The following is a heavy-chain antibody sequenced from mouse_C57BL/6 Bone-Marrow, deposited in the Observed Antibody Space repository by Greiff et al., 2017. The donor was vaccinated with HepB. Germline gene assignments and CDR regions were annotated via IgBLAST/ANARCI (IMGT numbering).Heavy chain of an antibody. CDR2: IHPNSGST. V-gene: IGHV1-64*01. Sequence: QVQLQQSGAELVKPGASVKLSCKASGYTFTSYWMHWVKQRPGQGLEWIGMIHPNSGSTNYNEKFKSKATLTVDKSSSTAYMQLSSLTSEDSAVYYCARENYGSSYGFAYWGQGTLDTVSA. CDR3: ARENYGSSYGFAY. D-gene: IGHD1-1*01. J-gene: IGHJ3*01. CDR1: GYTFTSYW.